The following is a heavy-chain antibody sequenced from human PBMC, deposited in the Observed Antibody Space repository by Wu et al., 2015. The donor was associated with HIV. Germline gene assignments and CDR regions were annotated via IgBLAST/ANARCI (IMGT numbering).Heavy chain of an antibody. V-gene: IGHV1-2*02. Sequence: QEQLVQSGAEMKKPGASVKVSCKASGYTFTGFYLHWVRQAPGLGLEWMGWIHPNSGDTNYAQNFQGRIIMTRDTSINTGYMEMIRLTSNDTAVYYCARGGFNFDRSGFYWGQGTLVTVSS. J-gene: IGHJ4*02. CDR3: ARGGFNFDRSGFY. CDR1: GYTFTGFY. D-gene: IGHD3-22*01. CDR2: IHPNSGDT.